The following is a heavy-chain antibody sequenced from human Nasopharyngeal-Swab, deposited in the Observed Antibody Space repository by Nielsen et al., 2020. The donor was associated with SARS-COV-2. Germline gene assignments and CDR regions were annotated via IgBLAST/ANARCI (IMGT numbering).Heavy chain of an antibody. CDR2: ISSSSSYT. CDR3: ARRQYGDYYYYYGMDV. J-gene: IGHJ6*02. V-gene: IGHV3-11*03. Sequence: GGSLRLSCAASGFTFSDYYMSWIRQAPGKGLEWVSYISSSSSYTNYADSVKGRFTIPRDNAKNSLYLQMNSLRAEDTAVYYCARRQYGDYYYYYGMDVWGQGTTVTVSS. D-gene: IGHD4-17*01. CDR1: GFTFSDYY.